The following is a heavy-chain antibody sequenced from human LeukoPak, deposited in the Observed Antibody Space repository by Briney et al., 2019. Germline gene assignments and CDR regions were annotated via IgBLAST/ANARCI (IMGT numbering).Heavy chain of an antibody. CDR2: IRSKANSYAP. Sequence: GGSLRLSCAASGFTFSGSAMHWVRQASGRGLEWVGRIRSKANSYAPAYDASLQSRFTISRDDSKNTAYLQMNSLKTEDTAVYYCTRHGNYYDSSGYYINDYWGQGTLVTVSS. CDR1: GFTFSGSA. D-gene: IGHD3-22*01. J-gene: IGHJ4*02. CDR3: TRHGNYYDSSGYYINDY. V-gene: IGHV3-73*01.